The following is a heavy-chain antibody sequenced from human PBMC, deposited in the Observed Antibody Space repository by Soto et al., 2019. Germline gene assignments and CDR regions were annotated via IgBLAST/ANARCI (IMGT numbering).Heavy chain of an antibody. CDR3: ARAQIYDGMGYYYDGKDV. D-gene: IGHD3-10*01. J-gene: IGHJ6*02. Sequence: SETLSLTCTVSGGSISSYYWSWIRQPPGKGLEWIGYIYYSGSTNYNPSLKSRVTISVDTSKNQFSLKLSSVTAADTAVYYCARAQIYDGMGYYYDGKDVWGQGTTVTVSS. V-gene: IGHV4-59*01. CDR2: IYYSGST. CDR1: GGSISSYY.